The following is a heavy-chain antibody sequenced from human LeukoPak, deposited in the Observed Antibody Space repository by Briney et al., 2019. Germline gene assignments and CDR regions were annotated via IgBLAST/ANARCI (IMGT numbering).Heavy chain of an antibody. Sequence: TGGSLRLSCAASGFTFSSYGMHWVRQAPGKGLEWVAFIRYDGSNKYYADSVKGRFTISRDNSKNTLYLQMNSLRAEDTAVYYCAKEATAMGCPDYWGQGTLVTVSS. V-gene: IGHV3-30*02. J-gene: IGHJ4*02. CDR1: GFTFSSYG. CDR3: AKEATAMGCPDY. D-gene: IGHD5-18*01. CDR2: IRYDGSNK.